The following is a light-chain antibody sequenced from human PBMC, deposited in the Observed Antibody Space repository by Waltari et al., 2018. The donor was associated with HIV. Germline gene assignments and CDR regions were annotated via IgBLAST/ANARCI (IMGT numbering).Light chain of an antibody. J-gene: IGLJ3*02. CDR1: SSNIGSKY. CDR3: AAWDDNLSGFWV. V-gene: IGLV1-47*01. Sequence: QSVLTQPPSASGTPEQRVTISCSGSSSNIGSKYVYWFQQLPGTAPKLLIYRNNQRPSGVPDRFSGSKSGTSASLAISGLRSEDEADYYCAAWDDNLSGFWVFGGGTKLTVV. CDR2: RNN.